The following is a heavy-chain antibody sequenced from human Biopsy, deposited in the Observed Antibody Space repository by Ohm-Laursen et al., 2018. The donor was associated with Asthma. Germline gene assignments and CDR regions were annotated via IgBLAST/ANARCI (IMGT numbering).Heavy chain of an antibody. V-gene: IGHV3-30*18. D-gene: IGHD5-12*01. J-gene: IGHJ4*02. CDR1: GIMFRSFG. CDR2: ISYDGNHK. CDR3: AKRRGYSGHDNDY. Sequence: SSLRLSCAASGIMFRSFGMHWVRQAPGKGLEWVAVISYDGNHKFYEDSVKGRFAISRDNSKNTLYLQMNSLRTEDTAVYYCAKRRGYSGHDNDYWGRGTLVIVSS.